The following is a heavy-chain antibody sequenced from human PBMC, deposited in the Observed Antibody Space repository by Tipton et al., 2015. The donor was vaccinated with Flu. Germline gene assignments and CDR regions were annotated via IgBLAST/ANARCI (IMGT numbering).Heavy chain of an antibody. D-gene: IGHD2-15*01. Sequence: TLSLTCTVSGGSISSSSYFWGWIRQPPGKGLEWIGSIFHSGTTYYNPSLKSRVTISVDTSKNQFSLKMSSVTAADTAVYYCARAPGRPCSANACPNRFDPSGQGTRETVSS. CDR1: GGSISSSSYF. V-gene: IGHV4-39*07. CDR3: ARAPGRPCSANACPNRFDP. J-gene: IGHJ5*02. CDR2: IFHSGTT.